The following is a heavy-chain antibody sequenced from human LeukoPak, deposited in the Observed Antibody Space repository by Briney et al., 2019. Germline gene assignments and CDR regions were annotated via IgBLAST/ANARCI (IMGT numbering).Heavy chain of an antibody. CDR3: ASGRSGSDAFDI. V-gene: IGHV1-8*03. CDR2: MNPNSGNT. CDR1: GYTFTSYD. J-gene: IGHJ3*02. D-gene: IGHD1-26*01. Sequence: WASVKVSCKASGYTFTSYDINWVRQATGQGLEWMGWMNPNSGNTGYAQKFQGRVTITRNTSISTAYMELSSLRSEDTAVYYCASGRSGSDAFDIWGQGTMVTVSS.